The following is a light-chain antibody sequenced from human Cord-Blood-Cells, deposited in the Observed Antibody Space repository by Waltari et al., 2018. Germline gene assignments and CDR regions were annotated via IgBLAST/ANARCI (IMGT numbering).Light chain of an antibody. J-gene: IGLJ2*01. Sequence: QPAMTQPASAPGSPGQSITISCTGPSSDVGGYNYFSWYQQHPGKAPKLMIYDVSNRPSGVSNRFSGSKSGNTASLTISGLQAEDEADYYCSSYTSSSTVVFGGGTKLTVL. CDR2: DVS. CDR1: SSDVGGYNY. V-gene: IGLV2-14*01. CDR3: SSYTSSSTVV.